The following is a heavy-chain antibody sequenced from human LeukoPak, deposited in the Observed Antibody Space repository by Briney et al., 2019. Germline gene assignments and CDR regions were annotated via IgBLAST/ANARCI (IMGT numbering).Heavy chain of an antibody. CDR3: ARDFPDSNHLGY. J-gene: IGHJ4*02. Sequence: ASVKVSCKVSGYTLTELSMHWVRQAPGKGLEWMGGFDPEDGETIYAQKFQGRVTMTEDTSTDTAYMELSSLRSDDTAVYYCARDFPDSNHLGYWGQGTLVTVSS. CDR2: FDPEDGET. V-gene: IGHV1-24*01. CDR1: GYTLTELS. D-gene: IGHD4-11*01.